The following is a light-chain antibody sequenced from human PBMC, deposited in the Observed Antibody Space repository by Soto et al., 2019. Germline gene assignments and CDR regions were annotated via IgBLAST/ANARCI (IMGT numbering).Light chain of an antibody. CDR2: DTS. J-gene: IGKJ5*01. V-gene: IGKV3-11*01. CDR3: QQRGNWPLT. CDR1: QSVDGL. Sequence: ETVLTQSPATLSLSPGERATLSCRASQSVDGLLAWYQQKSGQAPRLLIYDTSKRATGIPGRFSGSGSGTDFILTISSLEAEDFAVYYCQQRGNWPLTFGQGTRLDIK.